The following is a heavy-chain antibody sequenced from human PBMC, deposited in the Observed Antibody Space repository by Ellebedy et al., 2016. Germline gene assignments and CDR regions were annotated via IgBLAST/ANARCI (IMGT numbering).Heavy chain of an antibody. Sequence: SGPTLVKPTQTLTLTCTFSGFSLSTSGVGVGWIRQPPGKALEWLALIYWNDDKRYSPSLKSRLTITKDTSKNQVVLTMTNMGPVDTATYYCAHSPRLIYYYDSSGYYYDAFDIWGQGTMDTVSS. V-gene: IGHV2-5*01. D-gene: IGHD3-22*01. CDR2: IYWNDDK. CDR3: AHSPRLIYYYDSSGYYYDAFDI. J-gene: IGHJ3*02. CDR1: GFSLSTSGVG.